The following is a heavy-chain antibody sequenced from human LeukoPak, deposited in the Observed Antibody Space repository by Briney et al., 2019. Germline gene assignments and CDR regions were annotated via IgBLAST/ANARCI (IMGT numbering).Heavy chain of an antibody. V-gene: IGHV4-39*01. CDR1: GGSISSSSYY. J-gene: IGHJ4*02. D-gene: IGHD3-10*01. CDR3: ASHLLTMVRGVISSYYFDY. CDR2: IYYSGST. Sequence: SETLSLTCTVSGGSISSSSYYWGWIRQPPGKGLEWIGSIYYSGSTYYNPSLKSRVTISVDTSKNQFSLKLSSVTAADTAVYYCASHLLTMVRGVISSYYFDYWGQGTLVTVSS.